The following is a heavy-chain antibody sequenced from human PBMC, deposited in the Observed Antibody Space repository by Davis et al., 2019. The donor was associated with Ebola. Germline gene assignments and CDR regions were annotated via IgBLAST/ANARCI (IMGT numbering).Heavy chain of an antibody. CDR1: GFTFRSYS. D-gene: IGHD2-2*01. CDR2: ISSSSSYI. J-gene: IGHJ6*02. V-gene: IGHV3-21*01. Sequence: GESLKISCAASGFTFRSYSMNWVRQAPGKGLEWVSSISSSSSYIYYADSVKGRFTISRDNAKNSLYLQMNSLRAEDTAVYYCARDRCSSTSCTLVYYYYYGMDVWGQGTTVTVSS. CDR3: ARDRCSSTSCTLVYYYYYGMDV.